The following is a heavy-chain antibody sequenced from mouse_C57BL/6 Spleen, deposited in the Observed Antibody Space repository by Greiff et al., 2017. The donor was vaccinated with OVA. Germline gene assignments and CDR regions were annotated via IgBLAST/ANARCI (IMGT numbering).Heavy chain of an antibody. J-gene: IGHJ4*01. V-gene: IGHV5-9-1*02. D-gene: IGHD1-1*01. CDR1: GFTFSSYA. CDR3: TRDLFYYGSSYGAMDY. CDR2: ISSGGDYI. Sequence: EVMLVESGEGLVKPGGSLKLSCAASGFTFSSYAMSWVRQTPEKRLEWVAYISSGGDYIYYADTVKGRFTISRDNARNTLYLQMSSLKSEDTAMYYCTRDLFYYGSSYGAMDYWGQGTSVTVSS.